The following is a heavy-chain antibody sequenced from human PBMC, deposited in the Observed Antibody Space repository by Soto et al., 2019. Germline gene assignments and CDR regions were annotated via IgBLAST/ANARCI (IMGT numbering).Heavy chain of an antibody. CDR2: INHSGST. Sequence: PSETLSLTCAGSDASFRGSYWSWIRQTRGKGLEWIGEINHSGSTNYNPSLRRRVTISVDTSKNQFSPELRSVTAADTAVYYCARLGPEWLQFRGYFDYWGQGALVTVSS. CDR3: ARLGPEWLQFRGYFDY. D-gene: IGHD5-12*01. V-gene: IGHV4-34*01. J-gene: IGHJ4*02. CDR1: DASFRGSY.